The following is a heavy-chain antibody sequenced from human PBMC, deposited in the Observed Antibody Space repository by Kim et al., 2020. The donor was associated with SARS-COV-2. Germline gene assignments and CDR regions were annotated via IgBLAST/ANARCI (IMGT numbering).Heavy chain of an antibody. CDR3: ARAGTDSYYYYGIDV. Sequence: SVKVSCKASGGSFSSYSFSWVRRAPGHGLEWMGGIIPVFGTADYAQQFQGRVTITADEAASTSYMELSSLRTEDTAVYYCARAGTDSYYYYGIDVWGQGTTVTVSS. CDR1: GGSFSSYS. V-gene: IGHV1-69*13. D-gene: IGHD1-7*01. CDR2: IIPVFGTA. J-gene: IGHJ6*02.